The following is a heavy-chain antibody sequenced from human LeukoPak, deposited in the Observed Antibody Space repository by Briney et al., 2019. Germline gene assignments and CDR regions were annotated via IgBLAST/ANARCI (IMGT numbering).Heavy chain of an antibody. V-gene: IGHV1-69*13. Sequence: SVKVSCKASGGTFSSYAISWVRQAPGQGLEWMGGIIPIFGTANYAQKFQGRVTITADESTSTAYMELSSLSSEDTAVYYCAKIAVAGDDRTYRATYYYYYYMDVWGKGTTVTVSS. CDR1: GGTFSSYA. CDR2: IIPIFGTA. CDR3: AKIAVAGDDRTYRATYYYYYYMDV. J-gene: IGHJ6*03. D-gene: IGHD6-19*01.